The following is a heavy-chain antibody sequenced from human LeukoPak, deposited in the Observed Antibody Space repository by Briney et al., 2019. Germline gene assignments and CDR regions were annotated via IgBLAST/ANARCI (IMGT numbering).Heavy chain of an antibody. J-gene: IGHJ5*02. V-gene: IGHV1-2*02. CDR3: ARPASEYYYGSGSYQYVFDP. D-gene: IGHD3-10*01. Sequence: ASVKVSCKASGYTFTSYDINWVRQAPGQGLEWMGWINPNSGGTNYAQKFQGRVTMTRDTSISTAYMELSRLRSDDTAVYYCARPASEYYYGSGSYQYVFDPWGQGTLVTVSS. CDR2: INPNSGGT. CDR1: GYTFTSYD.